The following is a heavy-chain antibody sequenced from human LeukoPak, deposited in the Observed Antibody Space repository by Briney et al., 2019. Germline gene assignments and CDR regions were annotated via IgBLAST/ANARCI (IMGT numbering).Heavy chain of an antibody. CDR1: GDSISSSDYY. CDR3: ARYVVYGSGKYYFDY. J-gene: IGHJ4*02. Sequence: KPSETLSLTCTVSGDSISSSDYYWSWIRQPPEKELERIASINYGGTTYYNPSLKSRVTISVDTSKNQFSLRLSSVTAADTAVYLCARYVVYGSGKYYFDYWGQGSLVTVSS. CDR2: INYGGTT. V-gene: IGHV4-39*01. D-gene: IGHD3-10*01.